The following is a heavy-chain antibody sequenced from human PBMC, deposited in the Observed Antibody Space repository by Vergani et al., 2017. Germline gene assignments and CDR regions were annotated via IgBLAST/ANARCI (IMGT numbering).Heavy chain of an antibody. CDR3: AKMYSSSSWGPFDY. D-gene: IGHD6-6*01. J-gene: IGHJ4*02. CDR2: IWYDGSNK. CDR1: GFTFSSYG. V-gene: IGHV3-33*06. Sequence: QVQLVESGGGVVQPGRSLRLSCAASGFTFSSYGMHWVRQAPGKGLEWVAVIWYDGSNKYYADSVKGRFTISRDNSKNTLYLQMNSLRAEDTAVYYCAKMYSSSSWGPFDYWGQGTLVTVSS.